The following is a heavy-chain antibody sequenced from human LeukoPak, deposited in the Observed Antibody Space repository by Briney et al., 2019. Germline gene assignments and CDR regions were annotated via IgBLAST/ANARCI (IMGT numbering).Heavy chain of an antibody. CDR1: DGSINTPNYY. Sequence: SETLSLTCTVSDGSINTPNYYWGWIRLPPGKGLQWIGSIYHSGSTYYNPSLKSRVTISVDTSKNQFSLKLSSVTAADTAVYYCAKGYCRGNSCYDDRGAFDYWGQGTLVTVSS. D-gene: IGHD2-2*01. V-gene: IGHV4-39*07. J-gene: IGHJ4*02. CDR3: AKGYCRGNSCYDDRGAFDY. CDR2: IYHSGST.